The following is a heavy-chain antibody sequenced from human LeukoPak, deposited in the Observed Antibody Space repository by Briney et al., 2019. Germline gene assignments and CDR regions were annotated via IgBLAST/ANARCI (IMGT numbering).Heavy chain of an antibody. CDR3: ARPHGSGSYYGDAFDI. Sequence: GASRKISSKGSGYTFTSYWIGWVRPLPGKGLEWMGIIYPGDSDTRYSPSFQGQVTISADKSISTAYLQWSSLKASDTAMYYCARPHGSGSYYGDAFDIWGQGTMVTVSS. D-gene: IGHD3-10*01. CDR2: IYPGDSDT. V-gene: IGHV5-51*01. J-gene: IGHJ3*02. CDR1: GYTFTSYW.